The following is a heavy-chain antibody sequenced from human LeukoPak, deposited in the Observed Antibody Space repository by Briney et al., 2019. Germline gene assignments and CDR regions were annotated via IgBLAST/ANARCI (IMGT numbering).Heavy chain of an antibody. CDR1: GGTFSSYA. CDR3: ARAYVLRFLEWSPYWYYGMDV. D-gene: IGHD3-3*01. CDR2: IIPIFGTA. Sequence: EASVKVSCKTSGGTFSSYAISWVRQAPGQGLEWMGGIIPIFGTANYAQKFQGRVTITADESTSTAYMELSSLGSEDTAVYYCARAYVLRFLEWSPYWYYGMDVWGQGTTVTVSS. V-gene: IGHV1-69*13. J-gene: IGHJ6*02.